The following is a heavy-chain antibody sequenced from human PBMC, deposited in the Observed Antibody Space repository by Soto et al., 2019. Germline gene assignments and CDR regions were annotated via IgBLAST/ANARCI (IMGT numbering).Heavy chain of an antibody. Sequence: SVKVSCKASGGTFSSYAISWVRQAPGQGLEWMGGIIPIFGTANYAQKFQGRVTITADESTSTAYMELSSLRAEDTAVYYCARWRGRTIFAALDVCAQGTTVTVSS. CDR1: GGTFSSYA. CDR3: ARWRGRTIFAALDV. D-gene: IGHD3-3*01. J-gene: IGHJ6*02. CDR2: IIPIFGTA. V-gene: IGHV1-69*13.